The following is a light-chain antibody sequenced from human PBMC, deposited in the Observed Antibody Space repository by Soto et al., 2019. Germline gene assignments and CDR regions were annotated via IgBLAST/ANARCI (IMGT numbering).Light chain of an antibody. J-gene: IGKJ2*01. CDR1: YDLSNS. CDR3: QQLSHYPYT. CDR2: DSS. V-gene: IGKV1-9*01. Sequence: DIQLTQSPSFLSASVEDRVTISCRASYDLSNSLAWYQQEPGKPPKLLIYDSSTLQPGVPSRFSGSGSGRKFTLTISGLQFGDFATYFCQQLSHYPYTFGQGTKLEI.